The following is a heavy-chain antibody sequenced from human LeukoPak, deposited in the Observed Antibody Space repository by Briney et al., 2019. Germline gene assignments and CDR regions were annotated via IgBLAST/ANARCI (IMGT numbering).Heavy chain of an antibody. D-gene: IGHD1-1*01. CDR1: GGSFSGYY. Sequence: SETLSLTCAVYGGSFSGYYWSWIRQPPGKGLEWIGEISHSGSTNYNPSLKSRVTISVDTSKNQFSLKLSSVTAADTAVYYCAKTTSALYYYYYMDVWGKGTTVTVSS. CDR2: ISHSGST. CDR3: AKTTSALYYYYYMDV. V-gene: IGHV4-34*01. J-gene: IGHJ6*03.